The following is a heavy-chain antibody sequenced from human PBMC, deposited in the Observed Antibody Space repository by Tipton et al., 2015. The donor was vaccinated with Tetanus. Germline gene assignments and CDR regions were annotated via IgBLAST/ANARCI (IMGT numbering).Heavy chain of an antibody. CDR3: ARDPGDFASGGTFDI. CDR2: IYYSGST. CDR1: GGSISSSSYY. V-gene: IGHV4-39*02. Sequence: TLSLTCTVSGGSISSSSYYWGWIRQPPGKGLEWIGTIYYSGSTYYNPSLKSRVTMSVDTSKNHFSLNLRSVTAADTAVYFCARDPGDFASGGTFDIWGQGTMVAVSS. J-gene: IGHJ3*02. D-gene: IGHD4-23*01.